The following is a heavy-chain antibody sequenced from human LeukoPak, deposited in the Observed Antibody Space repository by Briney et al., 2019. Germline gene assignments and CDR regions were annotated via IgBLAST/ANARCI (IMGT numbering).Heavy chain of an antibody. V-gene: IGHV1-18*01. Sequence: ASVKVSCKASGYTFTNYGVNWVRQAPGQGLEWMGWISTYNGNANYAQRLQGRVTMTTDTSTSTAYMELRSLRYDDTAVYYCSTNILVRDIINWFDPWGQGTLVTVSS. CDR2: ISTYNGNA. J-gene: IGHJ5*02. CDR3: STNILVRDIINWFDP. D-gene: IGHD3-10*01. CDR1: GYTFTNYG.